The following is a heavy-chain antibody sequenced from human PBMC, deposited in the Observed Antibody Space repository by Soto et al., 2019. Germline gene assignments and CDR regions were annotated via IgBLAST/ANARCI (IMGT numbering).Heavy chain of an antibody. CDR2: IYYSGNT. V-gene: IGHV4-39*01. J-gene: IGHJ4*02. CDR1: GGSISSPSYY. D-gene: IGHD1-1*01. CDR3: ARLTGITTFRRDY. Sequence: ASETLSLTCSVSGGSISSPSYYWGWIRQPPGKGLEWIGSIYYSGNTYYNPSLKSRVTIFVDTSRNQFSLKVNSVTAADTAVYFCARLTGITTFRRDYWGQGTLVTVYS.